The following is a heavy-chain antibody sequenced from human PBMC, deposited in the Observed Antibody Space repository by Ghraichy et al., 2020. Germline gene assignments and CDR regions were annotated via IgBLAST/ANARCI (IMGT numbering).Heavy chain of an antibody. CDR2: IKSKTDGGTT. CDR1: GFTFSNAW. V-gene: IGHV3-15*01. Sequence: GGSLRLSCAASGFTFSNAWMSWVRQAPGKGLEWVGRIKSKTDGGTTDYAAPVKGRFTISRDDSKNTLYLQMNSLKTEDTAVYYCTTVSIAAASDFDYWGQGTLVTVSS. CDR3: TTVSIAAASDFDY. J-gene: IGHJ4*02. D-gene: IGHD6-13*01.